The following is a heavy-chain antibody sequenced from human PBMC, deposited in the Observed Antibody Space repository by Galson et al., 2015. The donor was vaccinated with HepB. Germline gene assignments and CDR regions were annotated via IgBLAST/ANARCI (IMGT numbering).Heavy chain of an antibody. CDR2: IYYSGST. CDR1: GGSISSYY. D-gene: IGHD3-10*01. Sequence: QVQLQESGPGLVKPSETLSLTCTVSGGSISSYYWSWIRQPPGKGLEWIGYIYYSGSTNYNPSLKSRVTISVDTSKNQFSLKLSSVTAADTAVYYCARMNDPLLLWFGDYGRYFDYWGQGTLVTVSS. V-gene: IGHV4-59*01. CDR3: ARMNDPLLLWFGDYGRYFDY. J-gene: IGHJ4*02.